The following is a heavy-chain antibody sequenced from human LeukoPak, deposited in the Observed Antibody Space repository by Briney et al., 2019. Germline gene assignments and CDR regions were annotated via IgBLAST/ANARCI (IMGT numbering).Heavy chain of an antibody. V-gene: IGHV3-64D*09. CDR2: ISGTGGST. Sequence: PGGSLRLSCSASGFTFSNYAMHWVRQAPGKGFEYVSAISGTGGSTYYADSVKGRFTISRDNSKNTLFLQMSSLRPENTAVYYCVNGGVAVARYWGQGTLVTVSS. CDR3: VNGGVAVARY. CDR1: GFTFSNYA. D-gene: IGHD6-19*01. J-gene: IGHJ4*02.